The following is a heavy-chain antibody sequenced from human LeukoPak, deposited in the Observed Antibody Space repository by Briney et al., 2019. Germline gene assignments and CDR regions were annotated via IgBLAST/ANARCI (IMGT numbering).Heavy chain of an antibody. Sequence: SETLSLTCAVSVGSINSGDWWSWVRQSPGKGLEWIGEIYHNGTPNYNPSLKSRVTISADTFKNHFSLKMTSVTAADTAVYYCATAPILRGEGGEHYKYGMDVWGQGTTVIVSS. CDR1: VGSINSGDW. D-gene: IGHD2-2*02. CDR2: IYHNGTP. CDR3: ATAPILRGEGGEHYKYGMDV. J-gene: IGHJ6*02. V-gene: IGHV4-4*02.